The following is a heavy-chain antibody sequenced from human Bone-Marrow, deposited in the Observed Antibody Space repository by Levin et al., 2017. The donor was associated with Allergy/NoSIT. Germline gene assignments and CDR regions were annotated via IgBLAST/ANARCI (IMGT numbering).Heavy chain of an antibody. V-gene: IGHV3-30*18. CDR2: ISYDGSNK. J-gene: IGHJ4*02. D-gene: IGHD6-19*01. Sequence: GGSLRLSCAASGFTFSSYGMHWVRQAPGKGLEWVAVISYDGSNKYYADSVKGRFTISRDNSKNTLYLQMNSLRAEDTAVYYCAKDSIAVAGTPPGPDYWGQGTLVTVSS. CDR1: GFTFSSYG. CDR3: AKDSIAVAGTPPGPDY.